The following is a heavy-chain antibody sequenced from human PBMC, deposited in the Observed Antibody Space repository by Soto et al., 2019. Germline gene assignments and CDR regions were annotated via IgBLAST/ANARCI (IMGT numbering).Heavy chain of an antibody. D-gene: IGHD4-17*01. V-gene: IGHV1-2*02. CDR1: GYTFTGYY. J-gene: IGHJ6*02. CDR3: ATNRGGDYVFYYYGMDV. CDR2: INPNSGGT. Sequence: ASVKVSCKASGYTFTGYYMHWVLEAPGQGLEWMGWINPNSGGTNYAQKFQGRVTMTRDTSISTAYMELSRLRSDDTAVYYCATNRGGDYVFYYYGMDVWGQGTTVTVSS.